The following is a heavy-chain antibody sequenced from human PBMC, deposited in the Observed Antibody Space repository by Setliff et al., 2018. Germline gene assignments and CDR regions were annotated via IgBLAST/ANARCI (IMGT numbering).Heavy chain of an antibody. CDR3: ARRPPNGFGEFGNAFDI. J-gene: IGHJ3*02. V-gene: IGHV3-21*05. CDR2: ISSSGTYI. Sequence: PGGSLRLSCAASGFTFSSYEMNWVRQAPGKGLEWVSYISSSGTYIYYADSVKGRFTISRDNAKNSLYLQMNSLRAEDTAVYYCARRPPNGFGEFGNAFDIWGQGTMVTVSS. CDR1: GFTFSSYE. D-gene: IGHD3-10*01.